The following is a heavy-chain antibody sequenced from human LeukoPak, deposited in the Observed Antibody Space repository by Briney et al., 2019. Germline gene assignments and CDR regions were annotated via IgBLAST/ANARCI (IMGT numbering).Heavy chain of an antibody. CDR3: ARDQGYCGSTSCWSWFDP. Sequence: PGRSLRLSCAASGFTFSSYAMHSVRQAPGKGLEWVAVISYDGSNKYYADSVKGRFTISRDNSKNTLYLQMNSLRAEDTAVYYCARDQGYCGSTSCWSWFDPWGQGTLVTVSS. V-gene: IGHV3-30*04. D-gene: IGHD2-2*01. CDR1: GFTFSSYA. J-gene: IGHJ5*02. CDR2: ISYDGSNK.